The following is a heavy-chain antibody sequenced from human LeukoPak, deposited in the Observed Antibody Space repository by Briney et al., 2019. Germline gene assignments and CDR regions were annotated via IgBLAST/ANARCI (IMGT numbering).Heavy chain of an antibody. Sequence: SETLSLTCAVYGGSFSGYYWSWIRQLPGKGLEWIGEINHSGSTNYNPSLKSRVTISVDTSKNQFSLKLSSVTAADTAVYYCARGSTIFGVVTYDYYFDYWGQGTLVTVSS. J-gene: IGHJ4*02. V-gene: IGHV4-34*01. CDR3: ARGSTIFGVVTYDYYFDY. D-gene: IGHD3-3*01. CDR2: INHSGST. CDR1: GGSFSGYY.